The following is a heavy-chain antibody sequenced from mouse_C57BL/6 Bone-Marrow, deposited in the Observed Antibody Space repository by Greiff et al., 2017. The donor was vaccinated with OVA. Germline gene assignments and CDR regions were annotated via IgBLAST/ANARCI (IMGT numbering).Heavy chain of an antibody. CDR1: GYTFTDYY. V-gene: IGHV1-19*01. CDR2: INPYNGGT. CDR3: ARGRAYDYDEYYFDY. Sequence: EVMLVESGPVLVKPGASVKMSCKASGYTFTDYYMNWVKQSHGKSLEWIGVINPYNGGTSYNQKFKGKATLTVDKSSSTAYMELNSLTSEDSAVYYCARGRAYDYDEYYFDYWGQGTTLTVSS. D-gene: IGHD2-4*01. J-gene: IGHJ2*01.